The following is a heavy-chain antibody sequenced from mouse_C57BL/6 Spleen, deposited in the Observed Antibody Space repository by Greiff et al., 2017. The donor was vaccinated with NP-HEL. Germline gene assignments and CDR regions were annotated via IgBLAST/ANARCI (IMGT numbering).Heavy chain of an antibody. CDR1: GYSFTGYY. V-gene: IGHV1-42*01. Sequence: EVQLQQSGPELVKPGASVKISCKASGYSFTGYYMNWVKQSPEKSLEWIGEINPSTGGTTYNQKFKAKATLTVDKSSSTAYMQLKSLTSEDSAVYYGARRGGYYGNYGWYFDVWGTGTTVTVSS. J-gene: IGHJ1*03. D-gene: IGHD2-1*01. CDR2: INPSTGGT. CDR3: ARRGGYYGNYGWYFDV.